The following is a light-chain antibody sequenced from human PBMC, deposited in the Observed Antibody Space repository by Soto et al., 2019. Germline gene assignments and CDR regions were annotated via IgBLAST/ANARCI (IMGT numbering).Light chain of an antibody. J-gene: IGKJ1*01. V-gene: IGKV1-5*01. CDR1: QSISSS. CDR3: QQYNSYVWT. Sequence: DIKMTQSPSTLSASVGDRVTITCRASQSISSSLAWYQQKPGKAPKLLIYDASNLESGVPSRFSGSGSGTEFTLSVSSLQPDDFAAYYCQQYNSYVWTFGQGTKVDIK. CDR2: DAS.